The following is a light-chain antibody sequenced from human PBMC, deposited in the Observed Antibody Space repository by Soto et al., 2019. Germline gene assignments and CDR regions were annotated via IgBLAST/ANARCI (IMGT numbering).Light chain of an antibody. Sequence: ELVMTQSPATLSVSPGERATLSCRASESVSSNLAWYQQKPGQAPRLLIYDTSTRATGIPARFSGSGSGTEFTLTISSLQSEDFAVYYCQQYNNWPPITFGQGTRLEIK. CDR2: DTS. V-gene: IGKV3-15*01. J-gene: IGKJ5*01. CDR3: QQYNNWPPIT. CDR1: ESVSSN.